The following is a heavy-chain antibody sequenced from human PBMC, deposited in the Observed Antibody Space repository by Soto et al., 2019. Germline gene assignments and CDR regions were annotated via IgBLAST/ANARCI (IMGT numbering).Heavy chain of an antibody. D-gene: IGHD6-13*01. J-gene: IGHJ6*03. CDR3: ARSPSRQLVVSYYYYYMDV. CDR1: GYTFTSYY. Sequence: QVQLVQSGAEVKKPGASVKVSCKASGYTFTSYYMHWVRQAPGQGLEWMGIINPSGGSTSYAQKLQGRVTMTRDTSTSTVYMELSSLRSEDTAVYYCARSPSRQLVVSYYYYYMDVWGKGTTVTVSS. V-gene: IGHV1-46*03. CDR2: INPSGGST.